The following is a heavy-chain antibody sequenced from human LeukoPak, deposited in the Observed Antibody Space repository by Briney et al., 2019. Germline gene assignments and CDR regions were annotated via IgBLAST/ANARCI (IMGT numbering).Heavy chain of an antibody. Sequence: SETLSLTCAVYGGSFSGYYWSWIRQPPGKGLEWIGEINHSGSTNYNPSLKSQVTISVDTSKNQFSLKLSSVTAADTAVYYCAGSFTYYYDSSGSPSYWGQGTLVTVSS. D-gene: IGHD3-22*01. CDR1: GGSFSGYY. CDR3: AGSFTYYYDSSGSPSY. V-gene: IGHV4-34*01. J-gene: IGHJ4*02. CDR2: INHSGST.